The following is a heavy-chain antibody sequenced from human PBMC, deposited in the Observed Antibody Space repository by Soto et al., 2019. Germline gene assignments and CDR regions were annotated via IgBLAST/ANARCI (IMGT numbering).Heavy chain of an antibody. CDR2: IIPIFDTA. Sequence: ASVKVSCKASGGTFSSYAISWVRQAPVQGLEWMGGIIPIFDTANYAQKFQGRVTITAGESTSTAYMEPSSLRSEDTAVYYCATAARQWPGTSWVSLWGEGTLVTVS. CDR1: GGTFSSYA. D-gene: IGHD6-19*01. J-gene: IGHJ4*02. CDR3: ATAARQWPGTSWVSL. V-gene: IGHV1-69*13.